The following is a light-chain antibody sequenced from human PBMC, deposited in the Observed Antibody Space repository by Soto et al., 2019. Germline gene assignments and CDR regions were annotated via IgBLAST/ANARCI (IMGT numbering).Light chain of an antibody. CDR1: STDVGGYNY. J-gene: IGLJ2*01. V-gene: IGLV2-14*01. CDR3: RSYTSSSTLGV. Sequence: QSALTQPASVSGSPGQSITISCTGTSTDVGGYNYVSWYQQPPGTAPKLMIYDISNRPSGVSKRFSGSKSGNTASLTISGLQAEDEADYYCRSYTSSSTLGVFGGGTKLTVL. CDR2: DIS.